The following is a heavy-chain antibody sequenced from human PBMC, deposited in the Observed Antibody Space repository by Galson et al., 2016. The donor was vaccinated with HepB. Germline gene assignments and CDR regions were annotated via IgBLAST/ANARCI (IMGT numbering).Heavy chain of an antibody. CDR1: GDSVSADMVA. J-gene: IGHJ4*02. D-gene: IGHD1-7*01. Sequence: CAISGDSVSADMVAWNWIRQSPSRGLEWLGRTYYRSRWFSDYAESVQGRITINPDTSNNHFSLQLNSVTPDATAIYFCARGRNSAFYYWGQGILVTVSS. CDR2: TYYRSRWFS. CDR3: ARGRNSAFYY. V-gene: IGHV6-1*01.